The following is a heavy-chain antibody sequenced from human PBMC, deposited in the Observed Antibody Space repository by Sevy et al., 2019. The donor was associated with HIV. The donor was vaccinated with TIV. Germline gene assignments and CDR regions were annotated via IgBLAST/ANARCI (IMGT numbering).Heavy chain of an antibody. D-gene: IGHD4-17*01. Sequence: GGSLRLSCAGSGFTFNSHTMNWVRQAPGKGLEWVSSISSSSSYIYYGDSVKGRFTISRDNAKSSLFLQMNSLRAEDTAIYFCARVKDYGDYGAFDIWAQGTMVTVSS. CDR3: ARVKDYGDYGAFDI. J-gene: IGHJ3*02. CDR2: ISSSSSYI. V-gene: IGHV3-21*01. CDR1: GFTFNSHT.